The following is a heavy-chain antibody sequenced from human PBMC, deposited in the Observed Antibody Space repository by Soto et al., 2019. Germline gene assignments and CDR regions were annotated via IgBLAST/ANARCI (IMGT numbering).Heavy chain of an antibody. CDR2: FDPEDGET. CDR1: GYTLTELS. J-gene: IGHJ4*02. CDR3: ATPRSGWPPFDY. D-gene: IGHD6-19*01. V-gene: IGHV1-24*01. Sequence: ASVKVSCKVSGYTLTELSMHWVRQAPGKGLEWMGGFDPEDGETIYAQKFQGRVTMTEDTSTDTAYMELSSLRSEDTAVYYGATPRSGWPPFDYWGQGTLVTVSS.